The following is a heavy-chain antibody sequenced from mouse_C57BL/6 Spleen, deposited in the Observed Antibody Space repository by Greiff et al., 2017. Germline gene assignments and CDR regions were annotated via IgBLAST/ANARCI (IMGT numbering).Heavy chain of an antibody. Sequence: QVQLQPGAELVRPGSSVKLSCKASGYTFTSYWMDWVKQRPGQGLEWIGNIYPSDSETHYNQKFKDKATFTVDKSSSTAYMQLSSLTSEDSAVYYGARSGFYYYGSSYGFAYWGQGTLVTVSA. CDR2: IYPSDSET. CDR1: GYTFTSYW. V-gene: IGHV1-61*01. D-gene: IGHD1-1*01. CDR3: ARSGFYYYGSSYGFAY. J-gene: IGHJ3*01.